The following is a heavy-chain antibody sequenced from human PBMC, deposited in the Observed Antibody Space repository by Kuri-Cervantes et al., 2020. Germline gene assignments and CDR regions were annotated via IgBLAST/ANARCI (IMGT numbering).Heavy chain of an antibody. CDR2: IKQDGSEK. CDR1: GFTFSSYW. J-gene: IGHJ4*02. D-gene: IGHD1-1*01. V-gene: IGHV3-7*01. CDR3: AYWAGTVYNWYGPFDF. Sequence: GGSLRLSCAASGFTFSSYWMSWVRQAPRKGLEWVANIKQDGSEKYYVDSVKGRFTISRDNSKNTLFLQMNSLRAEDTAVYYCAYWAGTVYNWYGPFDFWGQGTLVTVSS.